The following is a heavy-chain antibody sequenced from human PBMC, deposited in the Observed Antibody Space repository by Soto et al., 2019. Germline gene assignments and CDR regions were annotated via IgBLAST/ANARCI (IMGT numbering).Heavy chain of an antibody. Sequence: PGGSLRLSCAASGFTFSDYYMSWIRQAPGKGLEWVSYISSRSSTIFYADSVKGRFTISRDNVKNSLYLQMNSLRAEDTAVYYCARGVTFSAADTWGQGVPVTVSS. V-gene: IGHV3-11*01. CDR1: GFTFSDYY. CDR3: ARGVTFSAADT. CDR2: ISSRSSTI. D-gene: IGHD3-16*01. J-gene: IGHJ5*02.